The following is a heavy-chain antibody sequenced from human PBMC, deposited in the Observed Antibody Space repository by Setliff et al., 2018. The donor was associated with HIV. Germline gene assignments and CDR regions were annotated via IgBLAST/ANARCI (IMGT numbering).Heavy chain of an antibody. D-gene: IGHD3-22*01. Sequence: PSETLSLTCAVYGGAFSGYYWSWIRQPPGKGLEWIGEINHSGSTNYNPSLKSRVTISVDASKNHFSLKVSSVTAADTAVYYCARGPRITLIEVVTSDYYYGMDVWGQGTTVTV. CDR1: GGAFSGYY. V-gene: IGHV4-34*01. J-gene: IGHJ6*02. CDR3: ARGPRITLIEVVTSDYYYGMDV. CDR2: INHSGST.